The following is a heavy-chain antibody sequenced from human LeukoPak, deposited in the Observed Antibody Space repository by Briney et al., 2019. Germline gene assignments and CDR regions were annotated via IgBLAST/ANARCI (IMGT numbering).Heavy chain of an antibody. D-gene: IGHD3-9*01. V-gene: IGHV4-59*08. Sequence: SETLSLTCTVCGGSISSYYWSWIRQRPGKGLEWIGYIYYSGSTNYNPSLKSRVTISVDTSKNQFSLKLSSVTAADTAVYYCARHHFYDILTGYAWFDPWGQGTLVTVSS. CDR2: IYYSGST. CDR1: GGSISSYY. J-gene: IGHJ5*02. CDR3: ARHHFYDILTGYAWFDP.